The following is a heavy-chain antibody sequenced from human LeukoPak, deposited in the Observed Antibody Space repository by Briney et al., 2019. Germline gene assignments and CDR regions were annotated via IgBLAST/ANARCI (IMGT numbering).Heavy chain of an antibody. Sequence: GGSLRLSCTASGFSVSSNFMSWVRQAPGKGLEWVSVLYSGANTYYADSVKGRFTISRDNSKNTLYLQMNSLRADDTAVYYCARAVAYYYVSGNYYPGAFDIWGQGTMVIVSS. CDR2: LYSGANT. J-gene: IGHJ3*02. CDR3: ARAVAYYYVSGNYYPGAFDI. V-gene: IGHV3-53*01. D-gene: IGHD3-10*01. CDR1: GFSVSSNF.